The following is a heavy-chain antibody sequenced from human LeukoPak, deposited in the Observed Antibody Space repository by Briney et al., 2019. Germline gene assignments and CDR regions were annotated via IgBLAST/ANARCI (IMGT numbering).Heavy chain of an antibody. CDR1: GFTFDDYA. CDR3: ARDRDYSNYGRYNYYYYGMDV. D-gene: IGHD4-11*01. V-gene: IGHV3-9*01. J-gene: IGHJ6*02. Sequence: PGGSLRLSCAASGFTFDDYAMHWVRQTPGKGLEWVSGISWNSGSIGYADSVKGRFTISRDNSKNTLYLQMNSLRAEDTAVYYCARDRDYSNYGRYNYYYYGMDVWGQGTTVTVSS. CDR2: ISWNSGSI.